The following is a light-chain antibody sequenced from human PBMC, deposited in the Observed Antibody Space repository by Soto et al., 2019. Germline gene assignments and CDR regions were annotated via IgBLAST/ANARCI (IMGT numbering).Light chain of an antibody. J-gene: IGLJ1*01. CDR2: EVS. V-gene: IGLV2-14*01. CDR3: SSYTSSSTLDV. CDR1: SSDVGGYNY. Sequence: QSALTQPASVSGSPGQSITISCTGTSSDVGGYNYVSWYQQHPGKAPKLMIYEVSNRPSGVSNRFSGSKSSNTASLTISGLQAEDEAEYYCSSYTSSSTLDVFGTGTKLTVL.